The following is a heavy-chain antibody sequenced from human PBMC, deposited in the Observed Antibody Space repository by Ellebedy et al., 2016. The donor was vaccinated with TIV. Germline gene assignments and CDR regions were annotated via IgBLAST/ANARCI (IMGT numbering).Heavy chain of an antibody. CDR2: IGGSGNNI. CDR3: AKGPFNWLRYFDY. V-gene: IGHV3-23*01. J-gene: IGHJ4*02. CDR1: GFTFSSYA. Sequence: GESLKISXAASGFTFSSYAMNWVRQAPEKGLEWVSVIGGSGNNIYYADPVKCRFTISRDNSKNTLYLQMDSLRVEDTAVYFCAKGPFNWLRYFDYWGQGTVVTVSS. D-gene: IGHD1-20*01.